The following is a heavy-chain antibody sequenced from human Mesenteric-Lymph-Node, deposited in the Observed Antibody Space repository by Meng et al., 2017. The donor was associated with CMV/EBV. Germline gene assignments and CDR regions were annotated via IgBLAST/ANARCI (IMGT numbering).Heavy chain of an antibody. D-gene: IGHD2-8*01. Sequence: GESLKISCAASGFTFSNYAMHWVRQAPGKGLEWLAVISHDGNTIFHADSMKGRFNISRDNSKNTVHLQISSLRPEDTAIYYCARGRHCTNSYCVFRYGLDVWGQGTTVTVLL. CDR1: GFTFSNYA. CDR2: ISHDGNTI. J-gene: IGHJ6*02. CDR3: ARGRHCTNSYCVFRYGLDV. V-gene: IGHV3-30-3*01.